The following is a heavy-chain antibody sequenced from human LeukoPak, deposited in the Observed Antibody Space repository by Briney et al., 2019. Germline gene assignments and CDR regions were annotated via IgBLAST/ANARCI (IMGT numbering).Heavy chain of an antibody. Sequence: PGGSLRLSCAASGFTFDDYAMHWVRQAPGRGLEWVSGISWNSGSIGYADSVKGRFTISRDNAKNSLYLQMNSLRAEDTALYYCAKPALDSSSQINWFDPWGQGTLVTVSS. V-gene: IGHV3-9*01. CDR3: AKPALDSSSQINWFDP. J-gene: IGHJ5*02. CDR2: ISWNSGSI. D-gene: IGHD6-6*01. CDR1: GFTFDDYA.